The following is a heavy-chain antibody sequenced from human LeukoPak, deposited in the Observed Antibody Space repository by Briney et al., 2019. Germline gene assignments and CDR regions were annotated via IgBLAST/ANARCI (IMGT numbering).Heavy chain of an antibody. D-gene: IGHD3-10*01. Sequence: PGGSLRLSCVASGFTLHSYDMHWVRQTTGESLEWVSIIYKTGETYYPDSVKGRFTISRDSAKNSLYLQMNSLRAGDTAVYYCAREMSGSNDALDIWGQGTMVTVSS. CDR3: AREMSGSNDALDI. J-gene: IGHJ3*02. CDR1: GFTLHSYD. CDR2: IYKTGET. V-gene: IGHV3-13*01.